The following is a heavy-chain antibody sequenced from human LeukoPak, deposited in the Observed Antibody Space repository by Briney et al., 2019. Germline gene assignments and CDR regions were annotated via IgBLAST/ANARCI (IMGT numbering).Heavy chain of an antibody. CDR3: ARDPNYYDSSGYSTSAFDI. CDR2: INPSSGGT. D-gene: IGHD3-22*01. CDR1: GYTFTGYY. Sequence: ASVKVSCKASGYTFTGYYMHWVRQAPGQGLEWMGWINPSSGGTNYAQKFQDRVTMTRDTSISTAYMELSRLRSDDTAVYYCARDPNYYDSSGYSTSAFDIWGQGTMVTVSS. J-gene: IGHJ3*02. V-gene: IGHV1-2*02.